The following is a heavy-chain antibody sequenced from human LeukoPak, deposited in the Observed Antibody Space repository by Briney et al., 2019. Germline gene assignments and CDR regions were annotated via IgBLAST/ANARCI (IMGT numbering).Heavy chain of an antibody. CDR2: ISGSGGST. D-gene: IGHD3-3*01. J-gene: IGHJ3*02. Sequence: GGSLRLSCAASGFTFSSYAMSWVRQAPGKGLNWVPAISGSGGSTYYAASVKGRFTISRDNSKNTLYLQMNSLRAEDTAVYYCAKSLPYYDFWSGYYTPDAFDIWGQGTMVTVSS. CDR3: AKSLPYYDFWSGYYTPDAFDI. V-gene: IGHV3-23*01. CDR1: GFTFSSYA.